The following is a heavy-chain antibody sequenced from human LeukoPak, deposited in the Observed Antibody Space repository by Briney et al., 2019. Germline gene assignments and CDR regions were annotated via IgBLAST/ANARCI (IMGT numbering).Heavy chain of an antibody. CDR3: AKELCYDSSGYSTHPDY. J-gene: IGHJ4*02. Sequence: PGTSLRLSCAASGFTFSNYGIHWVRQAPGKGLEWVAVIWFDGSNKYYADSVKGRFTISRDNSKNTLYLQMNSLRAEDTAVYYCAKELCYDSSGYSTHPDYWGQGTLVTVSS. V-gene: IGHV3-33*06. D-gene: IGHD3-22*01. CDR1: GFTFSNYG. CDR2: IWFDGSNK.